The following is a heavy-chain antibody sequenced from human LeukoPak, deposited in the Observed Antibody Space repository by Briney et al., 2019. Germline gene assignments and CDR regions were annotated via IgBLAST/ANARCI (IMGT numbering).Heavy chain of an antibody. V-gene: IGHV3-11*06. CDR3: ARVKGSYATDY. D-gene: IGHD5-18*01. Sequence: GGSLRLSCAASGFTFSDYYITWIRRAPGKGLEWVSHISATGTHTHYADSVEGRFTISRDNAKNSLYLQMTSLRADDTAVYYCARVKGSYATDYWGQGTLVTVSS. CDR1: GFTFSDYY. J-gene: IGHJ4*02. CDR2: ISATGTHT.